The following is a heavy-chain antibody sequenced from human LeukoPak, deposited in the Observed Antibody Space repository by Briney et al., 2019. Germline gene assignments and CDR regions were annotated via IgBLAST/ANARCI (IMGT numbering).Heavy chain of an antibody. Sequence: GASVKVSCKASGYTFTGYYMHWVRQAPGQGLEWMGWINPNSGGTNYAQKFQGWVTMTRDTSISTAYMELSRLRSDDTAVYYCARASASDYGGNSNYYYGMDVWGQGTTVTVSS. CDR3: ARASASDYGGNSNYYYGMDV. CDR2: INPNSGGT. D-gene: IGHD4-23*01. CDR1: GYTFTGYY. V-gene: IGHV1-2*04. J-gene: IGHJ6*02.